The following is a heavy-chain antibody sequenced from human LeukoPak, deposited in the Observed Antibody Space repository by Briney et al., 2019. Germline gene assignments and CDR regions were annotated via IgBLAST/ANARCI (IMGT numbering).Heavy chain of an antibody. J-gene: IGHJ4*02. CDR3: AKDSVDTPYFDY. CDR2: ISGSGGST. D-gene: IGHD5-18*01. V-gene: IGHV3-23*01. CDR1: GFTFSSYA. Sequence: GGSLRLSCAASGFTFSSYAMSWVRQAQGKGLEWVSAISGSGGSTYYADSVKGRFTISRDNSKNTLYLQMNSLRAEDTAVYYCAKDSVDTPYFDYWGQGTLVTVSS.